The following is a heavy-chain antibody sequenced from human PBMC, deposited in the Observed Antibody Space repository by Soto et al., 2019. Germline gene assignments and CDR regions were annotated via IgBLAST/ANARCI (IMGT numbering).Heavy chain of an antibody. Sequence: ASVKVSCKVSGYTLTELSMHWVRQAPGKGLEWMGGFDPEDGETIYAQKFQGRVTMTEDTSTDTAYVELSSLRSEDTAVYYCATERLGYSGYDSILWGQGTLVTVSS. CDR3: ATERLGYSGYDSIL. V-gene: IGHV1-24*01. D-gene: IGHD5-12*01. CDR1: GYTLTELS. J-gene: IGHJ4*02. CDR2: FDPEDGET.